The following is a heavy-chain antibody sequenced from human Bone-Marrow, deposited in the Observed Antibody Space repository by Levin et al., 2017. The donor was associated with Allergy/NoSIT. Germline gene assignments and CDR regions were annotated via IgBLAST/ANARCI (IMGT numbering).Heavy chain of an antibody. Sequence: LAGGSLRLSCAASGFTFSNLWMNWVRQAPRKGLEWVSNIKGDGSEQNYVDSVRGRFTISMDNAKTSLYLHMSYLRPEDTAVYYCLGNGFASDSWGQGTLVIVS. V-gene: IGHV3-7*01. CDR2: IKGDGSEQ. CDR1: GFTFSNLW. CDR3: LGNGFASDS. J-gene: IGHJ4*02. D-gene: IGHD3-10*01.